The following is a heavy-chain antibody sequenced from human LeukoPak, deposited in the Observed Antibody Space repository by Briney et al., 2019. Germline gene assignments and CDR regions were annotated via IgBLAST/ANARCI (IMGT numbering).Heavy chain of an antibody. Sequence: PSETLSLTCTVSGASIRSGSNYGGWIRQPPGKGLEWIGSISYSGTTYYNPSLGSRVTISVDTSKNQFSLKLNSVTAADTGIYYYARHSRSAYTGYENAFDIWGQGTMVTVSS. CDR1: GASIRSGSNY. CDR2: ISYSGTT. CDR3: ARHSRSAYTGYENAFDI. D-gene: IGHD5-12*01. J-gene: IGHJ3*02. V-gene: IGHV4-39*01.